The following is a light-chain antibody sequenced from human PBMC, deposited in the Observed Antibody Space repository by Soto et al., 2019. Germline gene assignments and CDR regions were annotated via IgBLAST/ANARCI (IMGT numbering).Light chain of an antibody. J-gene: IGKJ1*01. CDR2: GVS. CDR3: QHYNSYSEA. Sequence: EIVLTQSPATLSLSPGERATLSCRASQSVGPNLVWYQQKFGQAPRLLIYGVSTRATGVPARFSGSGSGTEFTLTISSLQPEDFAVYYCQHYNSYSEAFGQGTKVDI. V-gene: IGKV3-15*01. CDR1: QSVGPN.